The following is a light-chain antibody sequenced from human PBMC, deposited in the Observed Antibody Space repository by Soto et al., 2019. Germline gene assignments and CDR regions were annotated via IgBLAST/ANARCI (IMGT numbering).Light chain of an antibody. Sequence: IVLTQSPGTLSLSPGERATLSCRASQSVSSSYLAWYQQKPGQAPRLLIYGASSRATGIPDRFSGSGSGTDFTLTISRLEPGYFAVDYGQQYVTSPPGTFGQGTKVEIK. CDR3: QQYVTSPPGT. J-gene: IGKJ1*01. V-gene: IGKV3-20*01. CDR1: QSVSSSY. CDR2: GAS.